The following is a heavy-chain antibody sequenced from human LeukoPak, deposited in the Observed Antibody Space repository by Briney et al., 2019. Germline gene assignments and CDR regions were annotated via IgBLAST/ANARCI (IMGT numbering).Heavy chain of an antibody. CDR1: GFSLSTSGVG. CDR2: IYSNDDK. J-gene: IGHJ4*02. V-gene: IGHV2-5*01. CDR3: AHSVIVGSTLGYFDD. D-gene: IGHD1-26*01. Sequence: SGPTLVNPTQTLTLTCTFSGFSLSTSGVGVGWIRQPPGKALEWLALIYSNDDKRYSPSLKTRLTITKDTSKNQVVLTMTNMDPVDTATYSCAHSVIVGSTLGYFDDWGQGTLVTVSS.